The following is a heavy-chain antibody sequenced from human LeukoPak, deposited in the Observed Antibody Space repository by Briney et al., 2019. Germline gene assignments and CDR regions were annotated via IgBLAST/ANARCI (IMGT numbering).Heavy chain of an antibody. CDR2: ISSSSSTI. Sequence: GGSLRLSCAASGFTFGSYSMNWVRQAPGKGLEWVSYISSSSSTIYYADSVKGRFTISRDNAKNSLYLQMNSLRAEDTAVYYCSGFCGGDCYPFDYWGQGTLVTVSS. V-gene: IGHV3-48*01. CDR3: SGFCGGDCYPFDY. CDR1: GFTFGSYS. J-gene: IGHJ4*02. D-gene: IGHD2-21*01.